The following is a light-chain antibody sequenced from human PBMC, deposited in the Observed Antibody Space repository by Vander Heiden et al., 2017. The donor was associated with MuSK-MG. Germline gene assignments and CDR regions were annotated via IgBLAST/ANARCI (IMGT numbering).Light chain of an antibody. CDR1: QNIGSS. Sequence: IVLTHSPDSQSATPQEKSTSHCRASQNIGSSLHWYQQKPDQSPKLLIKYASQSFSGVPARFSGSGSGTDFTLNINSLEAEDAATYYCNHSSSLPWTFGQGTKVEIK. J-gene: IGKJ1*01. CDR3: NHSSSLPWT. CDR2: YAS. V-gene: IGKV6-21*01.